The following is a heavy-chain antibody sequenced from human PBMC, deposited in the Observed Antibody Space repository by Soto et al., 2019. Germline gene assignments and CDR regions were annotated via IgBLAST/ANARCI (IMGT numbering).Heavy chain of an antibody. V-gene: IGHV5-51*01. CDR1: GYSFTSYW. J-gene: IGHJ4*02. CDR2: IYPGDSDT. CDR3: ARTPLVYYDSSGYYGWFDY. Sequence: GESLKISCKGSGYSFTSYWIGWVRQMPGKGLEWMGIIYPGDSDTRYSPSFQGHVTISADKSISTAFLQWSSLKSSDTAIFYCARTPLVYYDSSGYYGWFDYWGQGTLVTVSS. D-gene: IGHD3-22*01.